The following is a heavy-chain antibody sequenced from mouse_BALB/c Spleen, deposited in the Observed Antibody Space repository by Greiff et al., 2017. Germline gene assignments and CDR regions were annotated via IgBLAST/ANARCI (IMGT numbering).Heavy chain of an antibody. D-gene: IGHD2-12*01. CDR3: AKEAAYYNLGMDY. V-gene: IGHV5-17*02. CDR1: GFTFSSFG. Sequence: EVKLMESGGRLVQPGGSRKLSCAASGFTFSSFGMHWVRQAPEKGLEWVAYISSGSSTIYYADTVKGRFTISRDNPKNTLFLQMTSLRSEDTAMYYCAKEAAYYNLGMDYWGQGTSVTVSS. CDR2: ISSGSSTI. J-gene: IGHJ4*01.